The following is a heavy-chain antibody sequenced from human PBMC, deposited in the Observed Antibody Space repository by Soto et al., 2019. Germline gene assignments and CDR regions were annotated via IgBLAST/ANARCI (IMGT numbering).Heavy chain of an antibody. D-gene: IGHD1-26*01. V-gene: IGHV3-74*01. J-gene: IGHJ4*02. CDR2: IDPDGSDT. CDR3: ATMAGTYPY. Sequence: GSLRLSCAASGFAFSRFPMHWVRQAPGKGLVWVSRIDPDGSDTTYADSVKGRFTISRDNAKNIVYLQMSSLRAEDTALYYCATMAGTYPYWGQGTLVTVSS. CDR1: GFAFSRFP.